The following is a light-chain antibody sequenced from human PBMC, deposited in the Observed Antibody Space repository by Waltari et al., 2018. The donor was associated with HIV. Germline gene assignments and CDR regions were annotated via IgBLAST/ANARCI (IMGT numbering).Light chain of an antibody. CDR1: QSVSSTY. J-gene: IGKJ1*01. Sequence: EIVLTQSPGPLSLSPGERATLPCRASQSVSSTYLAWYQQKPGQAPRLLIYDTYNRATGIPDRFSGSGSGTDFTLTISRLEPEDFAVYSCHQYGYSPWTFGQGTKVEIK. CDR2: DTY. CDR3: HQYGYSPWT. V-gene: IGKV3-20*01.